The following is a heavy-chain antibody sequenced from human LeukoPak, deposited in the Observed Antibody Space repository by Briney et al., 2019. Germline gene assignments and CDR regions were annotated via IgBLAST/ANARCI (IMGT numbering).Heavy chain of an antibody. J-gene: IGHJ4*02. CDR1: GLTFTNYT. CDR3: AKDEDTSALSEY. CDR2: ISGTGGRT. Sequence: GGSLRLSCAASGLTFTNYTMNWVRQAPGKGLEWVSAISGTGGRTDYADSVKGRFTISRDNSKSTLYLQMDSLRPEDTAVYYCAKDEDTSALSEYWGQGTLVTVSS. V-gene: IGHV3-23*01. D-gene: IGHD2/OR15-2a*01.